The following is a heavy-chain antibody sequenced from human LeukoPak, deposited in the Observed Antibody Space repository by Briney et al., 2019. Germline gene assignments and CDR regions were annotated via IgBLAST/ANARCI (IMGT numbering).Heavy chain of an antibody. J-gene: IGHJ4*02. V-gene: IGHV3-23*01. CDR2: ISGSGGST. D-gene: IGHD3-16*02. CDR1: GFTFSSYA. CDR3: AKVKGPVWGSYPDY. Sequence: GGSLRLSCAASGFTFSSYAMSWVRQAPGKGLEWVSAISGSGGSTYYADSVKGRFTISRDNSKNTLYLQMNSLRAEDTAVYYCAKVKGPVWGSYPDYWGQGTLVTVSS.